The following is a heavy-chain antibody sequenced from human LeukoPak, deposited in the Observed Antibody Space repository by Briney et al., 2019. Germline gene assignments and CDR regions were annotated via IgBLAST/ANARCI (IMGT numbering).Heavy chain of an antibody. J-gene: IGHJ4*02. Sequence: GGSLRLSCAASGFTFSNYAMNWVRQAPGKGLEWVSTISGSGGSTYYADSVKGRFTISRDNSKNTLYPYMNSLRAEDTAVYFCAKREYYDSSGYSDFWGQGTLVTVSS. CDR3: AKREYYDSSGYSDF. D-gene: IGHD3-22*01. CDR1: GFTFSNYA. CDR2: ISGSGGST. V-gene: IGHV3-23*01.